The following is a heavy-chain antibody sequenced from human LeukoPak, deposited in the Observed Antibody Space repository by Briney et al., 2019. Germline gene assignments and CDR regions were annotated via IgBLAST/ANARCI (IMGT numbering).Heavy chain of an antibody. V-gene: IGHV5-51*01. CDR3: ARQSGSYSRGWFDP. Sequence: GESLKIACKASGYSFTTYWIGWVRQAPGKGLEWMGIIYPADSSTEYSPSFQGQVTISVDKSVNTAYLQWSRLKASDTATYYCARQSGSYSRGWFDPWGQGTLVTVSS. CDR1: GYSFTTYW. CDR2: IYPADSST. D-gene: IGHD1-26*01. J-gene: IGHJ5*02.